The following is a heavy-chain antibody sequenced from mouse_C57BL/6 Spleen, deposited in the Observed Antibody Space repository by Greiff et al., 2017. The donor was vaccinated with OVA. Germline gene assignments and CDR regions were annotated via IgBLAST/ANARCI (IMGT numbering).Heavy chain of an antibody. CDR1: GYSITSGYY. D-gene: IGHD4-1*01. V-gene: IGHV3-6*01. CDR3: ARDQETGTFDY. CDR2: ISYDGSN. J-gene: IGHJ2*01. Sequence: ESGPGLVKPSQSLSLTCSVTGYSITSGYYWNWIRQFPGNKLEWMGYISYDGSNNYNPSLKNRISITRDTSKNQFFLKLNSVTTEDTATYYCARDQETGTFDYWGQGTTLTVSS.